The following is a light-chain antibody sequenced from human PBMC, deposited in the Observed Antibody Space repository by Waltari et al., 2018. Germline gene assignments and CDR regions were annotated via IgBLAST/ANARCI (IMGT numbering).Light chain of an antibody. CDR1: QSVSSY. CDR3: QQRSNWPPGLT. J-gene: IGKJ4*01. V-gene: IGKV3-11*01. CDR2: DAS. Sequence: EIVLTQSPATLSLSPGERATLSCRASQSVSSYLAWYQQKPGQAPRLLIYDASNRATGIPARFIGSGSRTDFTLTISSLEPEDFAVYYCQQRSNWPPGLTFGGGTKVRSN.